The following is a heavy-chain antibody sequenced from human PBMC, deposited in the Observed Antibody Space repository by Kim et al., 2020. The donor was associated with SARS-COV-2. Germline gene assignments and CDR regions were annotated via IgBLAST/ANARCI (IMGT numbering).Heavy chain of an antibody. CDR2: INHSGST. CDR1: GGSFSGYY. CDR3: ARGLGFPTFGELLFLGDY. D-gene: IGHD3-10*01. V-gene: IGHV4-34*01. J-gene: IGHJ6*01. Sequence: SETLSLTCAVYGGSFSGYYWSWIRQPPGKGLEWIGEINHSGSTNYNPSLKSRVTISVDTSKNQFSLKLSSVTAADTAVYYCARGLGFPTFGELLFLGDY.